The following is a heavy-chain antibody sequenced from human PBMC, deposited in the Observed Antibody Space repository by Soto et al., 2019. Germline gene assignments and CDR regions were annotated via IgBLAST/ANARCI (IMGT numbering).Heavy chain of an antibody. V-gene: IGHV3-48*01. D-gene: IGHD1-26*01. CDR3: ARVDVWELPYYYGMDV. CDR1: GFTFSSYS. Sequence: EVPLVESGGGLVQPGGSLRLSCAASGFTFSSYSMNWVRQAPGKGLEWVSYISSSSSTIYYADSVKGRFTISRDNAKNSLYLQMNSLRAEDPAVYSCARVDVWELPYYYGMDVWGQGTTLTVSS. J-gene: IGHJ6*02. CDR2: ISSSSSTI.